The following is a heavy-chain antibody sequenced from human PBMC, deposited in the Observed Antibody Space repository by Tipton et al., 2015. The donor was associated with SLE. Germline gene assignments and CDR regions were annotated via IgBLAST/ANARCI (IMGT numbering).Heavy chain of an antibody. D-gene: IGHD4-17*01. CDR1: GGSITTYY. Sequence: TLSLTCSVSGGSITTYYWSWIRQPPGKGLEWIGYIYNSGSTYYNPSLKSRVTMSVDTSKNQFSLNLSSMTAADTAVFYCARQLTTVTTLGAFDIWGQGTMVTVSS. J-gene: IGHJ3*02. V-gene: IGHV4-59*08. CDR3: ARQLTTVTTLGAFDI. CDR2: IYNSGST.